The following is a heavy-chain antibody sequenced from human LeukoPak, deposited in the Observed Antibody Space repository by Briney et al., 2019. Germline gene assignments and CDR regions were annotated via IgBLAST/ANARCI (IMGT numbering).Heavy chain of an antibody. CDR2: IHNSGST. D-gene: IGHD4-11*01. CDR1: GGSISSSNYY. V-gene: IGHV4-61*05. Sequence: SETLSLTCIVSGGSISSSNYYWGWLRQPPGKGLEWIGHIHNSGSTNYNPSLKSRVTMSIDTSKNQFSLRLSSVTAADTAVYYCARSYSNYVDWGQGTLVTVSS. J-gene: IGHJ4*02. CDR3: ARSYSNYVD.